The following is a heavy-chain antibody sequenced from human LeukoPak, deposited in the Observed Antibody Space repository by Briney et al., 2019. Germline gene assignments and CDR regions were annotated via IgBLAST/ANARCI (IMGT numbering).Heavy chain of an antibody. CDR3: ARHPDIASYNWSDP. V-gene: IGHV4-39*01. CDR1: GGSISSSSYY. Sequence: SETLSLTCTVSGGSISSSSYYWGWIRQPPGKGLEWIGSIYYSGSTYYNPSLKSRVTISVDTSKNQFSLKLSSVTAADTAVYYCARHPDIASYNWSDPWGQGTLVTVSS. CDR2: IYYSGST. J-gene: IGHJ5*02. D-gene: IGHD2-15*01.